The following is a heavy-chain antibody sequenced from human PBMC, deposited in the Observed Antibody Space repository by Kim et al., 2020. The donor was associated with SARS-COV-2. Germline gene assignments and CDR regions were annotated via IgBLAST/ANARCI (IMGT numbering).Heavy chain of an antibody. CDR2: IISSSSTI. CDR3: PRSNIVVFDL. D-gene: IGHD2-21*01. V-gene: IGHV3-48*02. Sequence: GGSLRLSCAASGFTFSSYARNWVRQAPGKGLEWVSYIISSSSTIQYADSVKGRFTVSRDNAKNSLYLQMNSLRDEDTAVYYCPRSNIVVFDLWGRGTLVTASS. J-gene: IGHJ2*01. CDR1: GFTFSSYA.